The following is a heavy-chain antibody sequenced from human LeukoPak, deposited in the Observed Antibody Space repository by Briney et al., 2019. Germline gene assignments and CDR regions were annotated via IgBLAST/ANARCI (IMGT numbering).Heavy chain of an antibody. D-gene: IGHD6-19*01. CDR1: GGSFSGYY. Sequence: ASETLSLTCAVYGGSFSGYYWSWIRQPPGKGLEWIGEINHSGSTNYNPSFESRVTISVDTSKNQFSLKLSSVTAADTAVYYCASLAGAGRTRNGMDVWGQGTTVTVSS. V-gene: IGHV4-34*01. J-gene: IGHJ6*02. CDR2: INHSGST. CDR3: ASLAGAGRTRNGMDV.